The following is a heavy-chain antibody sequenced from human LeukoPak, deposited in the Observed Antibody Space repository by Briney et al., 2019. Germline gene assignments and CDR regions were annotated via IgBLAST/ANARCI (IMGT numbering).Heavy chain of an antibody. CDR2: ITGNGGTT. CDR1: GFTFRGYA. J-gene: IGHJ4*02. D-gene: IGHD3/OR15-3a*01. CDR3: ATRYFQDYSDFFVY. Sequence: PGGSLTLSCAASGFTFRGYAMSWVRQAPGKGLEGIATITGNGGTTFYADSVKGRFVVSRDNAKNTLYLQMNRQRVEDTAIYYCATRYFQDYSDFFVYWGQGTLVTVSS. V-gene: IGHV3-23*01.